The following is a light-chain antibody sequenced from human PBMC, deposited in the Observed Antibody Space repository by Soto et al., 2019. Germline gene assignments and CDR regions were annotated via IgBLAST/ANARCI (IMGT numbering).Light chain of an antibody. J-gene: IGLJ2*01. V-gene: IGLV4-60*03. CDR2: LERSGSY. CDR1: SGHSSYT. Sequence: QSVLTQSSSASASLGSSVKLTCTLSSGHSSYTIAWHQQQPGKAPRYLMKLERSGSYNKGSGVPDRFSGSSSGADRYLTISILQSEDEADYYCETWDSNTFVVFGGGTKLTVL. CDR3: ETWDSNTFVV.